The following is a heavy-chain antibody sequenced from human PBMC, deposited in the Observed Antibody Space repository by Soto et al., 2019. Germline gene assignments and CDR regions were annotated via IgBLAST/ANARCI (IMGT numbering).Heavy chain of an antibody. V-gene: IGHV1-46*01. CDR2: INPSGDST. D-gene: IGHD1-1*01. CDR3: VKEKRTFYNRYTMDV. J-gene: IGHJ6*02. CDR1: GYNFPRNY. Sequence: VSVKVSCKASGYNFPRNYIHWVRQAPGQGLEWMGVINPSGDSTSYARNFQGRVTMTTDTSTSTVYMDLSSLRSEDTALYYCVKEKRTFYNRYTMDVWGQGTTVTVSS.